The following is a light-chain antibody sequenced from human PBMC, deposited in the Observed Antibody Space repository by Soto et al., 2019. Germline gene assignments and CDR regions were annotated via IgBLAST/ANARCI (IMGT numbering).Light chain of an antibody. Sequence: QSVLTQPASVSGSPGQSITISCTGTSSDVGSYNLVSWYQQHPGKAPKLMIYEVSKRPSGVSNRFSGSKSGNTASLTISGLKAEDEAAYYCCSYAGSSTAVFGGGTQLTVL. CDR2: EVS. V-gene: IGLV2-23*02. CDR3: CSYAGSSTAV. J-gene: IGLJ7*01. CDR1: SSDVGSYNL.